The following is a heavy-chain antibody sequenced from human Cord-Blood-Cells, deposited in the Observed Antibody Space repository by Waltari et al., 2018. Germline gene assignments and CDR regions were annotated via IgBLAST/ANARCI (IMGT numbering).Heavy chain of an antibody. Sequence: QVQLQQWGAGLLKPSETLSLTCAVYGGSFSGYYWSWIRQPPGKGLEWIGEINPSVTTNSTRPPKSRVTISVDTSKNQFSLELSSVTAADTAVYYCARGSGGYCSGGSCSTFDYWGQGTLVTVSS. D-gene: IGHD2-15*01. CDR1: GGSFSGYY. CDR2: INPSVTT. V-gene: IGHV4-34*01. J-gene: IGHJ4*02. CDR3: ARGSGGYCSGGSCSTFDY.